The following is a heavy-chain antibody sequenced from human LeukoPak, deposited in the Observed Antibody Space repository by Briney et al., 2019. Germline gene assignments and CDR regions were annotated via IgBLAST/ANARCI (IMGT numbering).Heavy chain of an antibody. CDR3: ARVSYYDSSGNRGAFDY. J-gene: IGHJ4*02. V-gene: IGHV4-34*01. D-gene: IGHD3-22*01. CDR1: GGSFSGYY. Sequence: PSETLSLTCAVYGGSFSGYYWSWICQPPGKGLEWIGEINHSGSTNYNPSLKSRVTISVDTSKNQFSLKLSSVTAADTAVYYCARVSYYDSSGNRGAFDYWGQGTLVTVSS. CDR2: INHSGST.